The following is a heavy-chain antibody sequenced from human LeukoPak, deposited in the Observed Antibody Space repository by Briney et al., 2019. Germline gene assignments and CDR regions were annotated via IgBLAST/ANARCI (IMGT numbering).Heavy chain of an antibody. Sequence: GGSLRLSCVASGFTFSSYAMNWVRQAPGKGLEWVSYISSSGSTIYYTDSVKGRFTISRDNAKNSLYLQMNSLRAEDTAVYYCARDLYYYGSGSYVPGLPDYWGQGTLATVSS. V-gene: IGHV3-48*03. D-gene: IGHD3-10*01. CDR2: ISSSGSTI. CDR1: GFTFSSYA. J-gene: IGHJ4*02. CDR3: ARDLYYYGSGSYVPGLPDY.